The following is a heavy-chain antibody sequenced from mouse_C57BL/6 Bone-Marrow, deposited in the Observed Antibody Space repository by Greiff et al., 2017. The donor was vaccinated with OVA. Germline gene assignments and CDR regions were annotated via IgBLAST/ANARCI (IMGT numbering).Heavy chain of an antibody. V-gene: IGHV5-15*01. CDR2: ISNLAYSI. CDR3: ASQIYDGYPHWYFDV. D-gene: IGHD2-3*01. J-gene: IGHJ1*03. Sequence: VQPVESGGGSVQPGGSLKLSCPASGFTFSDHGMARVRPAPRKGPEWVALISNLAYSIYYADTVTGRFTISRDNSKNTLYLQMSSLKSEDTAMYYCASQIYDGYPHWYFDVWGTGTTVTVSS. CDR1: GFTFSDHG.